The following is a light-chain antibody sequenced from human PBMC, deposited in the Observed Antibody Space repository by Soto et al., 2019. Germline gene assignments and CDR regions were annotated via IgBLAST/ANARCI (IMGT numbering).Light chain of an antibody. J-gene: IGKJ5*01. Sequence: PGERSTLSFMSRQRVSSTYIALYQQPPGQAPRLLMSGTSNRATGTRDRLSGSGSGTDFTFTISSLQPEDIATYSCQHYDNFPCALNFGQGTRLEI. CDR2: GTS. CDR3: QHYDNFPCALN. V-gene: IGKV3-20*01. CDR1: QRVSSTY.